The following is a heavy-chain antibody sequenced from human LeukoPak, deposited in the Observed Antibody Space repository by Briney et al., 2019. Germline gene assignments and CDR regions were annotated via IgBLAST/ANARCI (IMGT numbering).Heavy chain of an antibody. V-gene: IGHV3-7*01. CDR3: ARVREWLRLIAVEEQDCAFDI. Sequence: GGCLRLSCAASGFTFSSYWMSWVRQAPGKGLEWVANIKQDGSEKYYVDSVKGRFTISRDNAKNSLYLQMNSRRAEDTAVYYCARVREWLRLIAVEEQDCAFDIWGQGTMVTVSS. J-gene: IGHJ3*02. D-gene: IGHD5-12*01. CDR2: IKQDGSEK. CDR1: GFTFSSYW.